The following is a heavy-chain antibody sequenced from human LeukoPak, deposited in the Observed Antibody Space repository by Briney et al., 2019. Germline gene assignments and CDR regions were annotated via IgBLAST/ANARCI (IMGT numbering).Heavy chain of an antibody. Sequence: GGSLRLSCAASGFTFSSYCMHWVRQSPGKGLVCVSRINSDGSSTSYADSVKGRFTISRDNAKNTLYLQMNSLRAEDTAVYYCARSGAAGGFDYWGQGTLVTVSS. J-gene: IGHJ4*02. CDR1: GFTFSSYC. D-gene: IGHD6-13*01. V-gene: IGHV3-74*01. CDR3: ARSGAAGGFDY. CDR2: INSDGSST.